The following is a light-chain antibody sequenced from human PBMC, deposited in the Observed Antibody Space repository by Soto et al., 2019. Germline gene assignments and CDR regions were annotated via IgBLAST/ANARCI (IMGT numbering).Light chain of an antibody. CDR2: KAS. CDR1: QRISSW. CDR3: QQYHSYSLT. Sequence: DIQMTQSPSTLSASVGDRVTITCRASQRISSWLAWYQQKPGKAPKLLIYKASSLEGGVPSRFSGSGSGTDFTLTISSLQSVYFVTYYCQQYHSYSLT. J-gene: IGKJ4*01. V-gene: IGKV1-5*03.